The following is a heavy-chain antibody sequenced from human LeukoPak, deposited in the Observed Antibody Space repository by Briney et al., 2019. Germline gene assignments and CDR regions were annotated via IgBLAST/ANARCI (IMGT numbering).Heavy chain of an antibody. D-gene: IGHD2-15*01. CDR2: INHDGST. J-gene: IGHJ4*02. CDR1: NGSFSGYY. Sequence: SETLSLTCAVYNGSFSGYYWTWIRQGAGKGLDWIGEINHDGSTNYNPSLKGRVTISIDTSKTQFSMRLNSVPAADTAVYYCANVSGGVWNGYQYYLDYGYQGALVTVTS. V-gene: IGHV4-34*01. CDR3: ANVSGGVWNGYQYYLDY.